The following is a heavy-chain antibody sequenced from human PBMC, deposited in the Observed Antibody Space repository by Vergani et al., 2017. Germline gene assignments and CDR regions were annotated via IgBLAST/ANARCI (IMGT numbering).Heavy chain of an antibody. D-gene: IGHD3-9*01. Sequence: QVQLQESGPGLVKPSETLSLTCTVSGGSISSYYWSWIRQPPGKGLEWIGYIYTSGSTNYNPSLKSRVTISVDTSKNQFSLKLSSVTDADTAVYYCARHEGVHYYDILNGYYNYYYGMDVWGQGTTVTVSS. V-gene: IGHV4-4*09. CDR2: IYTSGST. J-gene: IGHJ6*02. CDR1: GGSISSYY. CDR3: ARHEGVHYYDILNGYYNYYYGMDV.